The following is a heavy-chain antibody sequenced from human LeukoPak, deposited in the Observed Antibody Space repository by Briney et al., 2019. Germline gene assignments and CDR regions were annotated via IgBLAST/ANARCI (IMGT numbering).Heavy chain of an antibody. J-gene: IGHJ6*03. V-gene: IGHV4-39*01. CDR3: ARRSAYYDFWSGSNRGDDFDMDV. CDR2: ICYSGST. Sequence: AGTLRLSCTVSGGSISSSSNYWGWIRQPPGKGLEWIGSICYSGSTYYNPSLNSRVTISVVTCKYQFSLKLSSVTAADTAVYYCARRSAYYDFWSGSNRGDDFDMDVQGTGITV. D-gene: IGHD3-3*01. CDR1: GGSISSSSNY.